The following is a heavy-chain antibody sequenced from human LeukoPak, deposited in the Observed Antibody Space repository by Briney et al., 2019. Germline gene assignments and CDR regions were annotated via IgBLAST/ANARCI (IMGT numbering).Heavy chain of an antibody. CDR2: ISYDGSNQ. J-gene: IGHJ6*04. V-gene: IGHV3-30*18. D-gene: IGHD6-13*01. CDR3: AKDSQYSSTWGSYV. CDR1: GFTFSSYG. Sequence: GGSLRLSCAASGFTFSSYGMHWVRQAPGKGLEGGAVISYDGSNQYYADSVKGRFTISRDNSKNTLHLQMNSLRAEDTSVYYCAKDSQYSSTWGSYVWGKGTTVTVSS.